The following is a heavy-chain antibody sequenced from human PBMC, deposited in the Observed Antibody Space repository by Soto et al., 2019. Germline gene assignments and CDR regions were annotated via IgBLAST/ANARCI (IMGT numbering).Heavy chain of an antibody. CDR2: ISANNGNT. J-gene: IGHJ4*02. V-gene: IGHV1-18*01. CDR1: GYTFTSYG. Sequence: QVQLVQSGAEVKKPGASVKVSCKASGYTFTSYGISWVRQAPGQGLEWMGWISANNGNTNYAQKLQGRVNMTTDKXXXXXXXXXXXXXXXXXAXXXXXXXXXSYALDYWGQGTLVTVSS. CDR3: XXXXXSYALDY. D-gene: IGHD1-26*01.